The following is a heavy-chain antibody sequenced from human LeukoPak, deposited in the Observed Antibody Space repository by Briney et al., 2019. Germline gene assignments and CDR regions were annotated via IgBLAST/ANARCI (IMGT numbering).Heavy chain of an antibody. J-gene: IGHJ6*03. D-gene: IGHD3-22*01. CDR1: GGSISSYY. CDR3: ARATNYDSSGYYRSYYYYYMDV. Sequence: PSETLSLTCTVSGGSISSYYWSWIRQPPGKGLEWIGYIYYSGSTNYNPSLKSRVSISVDTSKNQFSLKLSSVAAADTAVYYCARATNYDSSGYYRSYYYYYMDVWGKGTTVTVSS. CDR2: IYYSGST. V-gene: IGHV4-59*01.